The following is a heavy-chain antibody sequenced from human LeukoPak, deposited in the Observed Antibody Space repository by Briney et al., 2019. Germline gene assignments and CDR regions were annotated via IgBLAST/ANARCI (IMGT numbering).Heavy chain of an antibody. CDR2: IKQDGSDK. CDR1: GFTFSNYW. D-gene: IGHD1-1*01. V-gene: IGHV3-7*03. CDR3: ARDESAVPTYRFDY. Sequence: GGSLRLSCAASGFTFSNYWMSWVRQAPGKGLEWVGNIKQDGSDKYYVDSVKGRFTISRDNAKNSLYLQMNSLRAEDTAMYYCARDESAVPTYRFDYWGQGTLVTVSS. J-gene: IGHJ4*02.